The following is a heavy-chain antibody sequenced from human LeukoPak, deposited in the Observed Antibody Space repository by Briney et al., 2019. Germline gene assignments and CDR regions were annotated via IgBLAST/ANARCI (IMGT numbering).Heavy chain of an antibody. CDR2: INHSGST. Sequence: KSSETLSLTCAVYGGSFSGYYWSWIRQPPGKGLEWIGEINHSGSTNYNPSLKSRVTISVDTSKNQSSLKLSSVTAADTAVYYCARDVVVAAPWFDPWGQGTLVTVSS. CDR3: ARDVVVAAPWFDP. V-gene: IGHV4-34*01. CDR1: GGSFSGYY. D-gene: IGHD2-15*01. J-gene: IGHJ5*02.